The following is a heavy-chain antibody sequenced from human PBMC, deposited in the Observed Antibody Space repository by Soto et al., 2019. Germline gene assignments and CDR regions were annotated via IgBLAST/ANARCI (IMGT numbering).Heavy chain of an antibody. CDR3: ARSGPNSSSYYFDY. CDR2: MSSTSSHI. D-gene: IGHD6-6*01. Sequence: EVQLVESGGGLVKPGGSLRLSCAASGFTFSSYSMNWVRQAPGKGLEWVSSMSSTSSHISYTDSVKGRFTISRDNAKNSLYLQMNSLRAEDTAVYYWARSGPNSSSYYFDYWGQGILVTVSS. V-gene: IGHV3-21*01. J-gene: IGHJ4*02. CDR1: GFTFSSYS.